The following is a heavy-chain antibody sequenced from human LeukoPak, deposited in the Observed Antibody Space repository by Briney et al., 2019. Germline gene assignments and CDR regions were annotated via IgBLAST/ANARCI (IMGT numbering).Heavy chain of an antibody. CDR1: GFTFSSYS. CDR2: ISSSSSTI. Sequence: GGSLRLSCAASGFTFSSYSMNWVRQAPGKGLEWVSYISSSSSTIYYADSVKGRFTITRDNAKNSLYLQMNSLRTEDTAVYYCASGRGGSYWGQGTLVTVSS. J-gene: IGHJ4*02. V-gene: IGHV3-48*01. CDR3: ASGRGGSY. D-gene: IGHD1-26*01.